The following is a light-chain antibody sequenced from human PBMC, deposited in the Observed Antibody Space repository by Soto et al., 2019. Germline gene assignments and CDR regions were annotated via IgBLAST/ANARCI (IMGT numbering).Light chain of an antibody. Sequence: DIQMTQSPSSLSASVGDRITITCRASQSISNYLNWYQHKPGEVPKLLIYAASSLQSGVPSRFSGSGSGTDFTLTINSLQPGDFATYYCQQSYTNPNTFGQGTKVEFK. CDR1: QSISNY. J-gene: IGKJ1*01. CDR3: QQSYTNPNT. CDR2: AAS. V-gene: IGKV1-39*01.